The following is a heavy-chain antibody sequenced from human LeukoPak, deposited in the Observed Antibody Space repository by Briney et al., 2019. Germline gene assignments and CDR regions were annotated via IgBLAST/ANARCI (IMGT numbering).Heavy chain of an antibody. V-gene: IGHV4-4*07. Sequence: SETLSLTCTVSGGSISSYYWSWIRQPAGKGLEWIGRIYTSGSTNYNPSLKSRVTMSVDTSKNQFSLKQSSVTAADTAVYYCASSYCSSTSCSPYYYYGMDVWGQGTTVTVSS. CDR1: GGSISSYY. J-gene: IGHJ6*02. CDR3: ASSYCSSTSCSPYYYYGMDV. CDR2: IYTSGST. D-gene: IGHD2-2*01.